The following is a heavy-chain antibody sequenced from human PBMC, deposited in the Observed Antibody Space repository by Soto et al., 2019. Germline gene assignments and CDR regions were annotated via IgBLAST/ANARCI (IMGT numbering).Heavy chain of an antibody. Sequence: EVQLLESGGGLVQPGGSLRLSCGASGFTFSSYAMSWVRRAPGKGLEWVSAISGSARSTKYADSVKGRFTISRDNSKNTLFLQMSSLRAEDTAVYYCAKDVHYDIVTGIEYFHHWAQGTLVTVSS. D-gene: IGHD3-9*01. CDR1: GFTFSSYA. CDR2: ISGSARST. V-gene: IGHV3-23*01. CDR3: AKDVHYDIVTGIEYFHH. J-gene: IGHJ1*01.